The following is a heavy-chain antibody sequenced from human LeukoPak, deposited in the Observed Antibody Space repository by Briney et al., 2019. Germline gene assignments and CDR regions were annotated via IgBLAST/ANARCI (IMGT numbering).Heavy chain of an antibody. J-gene: IGHJ4*02. Sequence: GASVKVSCKASGYTFTSYYMHWVRQAPGQGLEWMGIINPSGGSTSYAQKFQGRVTMTRDTSTSTVYMELSSLRSEDTAVYYCARGTSNYYDSRNPQDYWGQGTLVTVSS. CDR3: ARGTSNYYDSRNPQDY. CDR1: GYTFTSYY. D-gene: IGHD3-22*01. CDR2: INPSGGST. V-gene: IGHV1-46*01.